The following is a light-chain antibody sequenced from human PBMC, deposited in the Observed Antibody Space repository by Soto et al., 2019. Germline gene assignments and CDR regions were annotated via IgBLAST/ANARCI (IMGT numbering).Light chain of an antibody. V-gene: IGKV3D-15*01. CDR1: QSVSSK. CDR3: QQYNNWPPIT. J-gene: IGKJ5*01. CDR2: GAS. Sequence: ETVMTHSPATLSVSPCERATLSCSASQSVSSKLAWYQQKPGQAPRLLIYGASTRATGIPARFSGSGSGTEFTLSISSLQSEDSAVYYCQQYNNWPPITFGQGTRLEIK.